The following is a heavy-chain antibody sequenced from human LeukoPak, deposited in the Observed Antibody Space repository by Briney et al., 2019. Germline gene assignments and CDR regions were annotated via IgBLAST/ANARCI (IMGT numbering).Heavy chain of an antibody. CDR2: IIPINGKA. CDR1: GDTFSSHA. Sequence: SVKVSCKASGDTFSSHAISWVRQAPGQGLEWMGRIIPINGKANYAQKLQGRVTITADTSTSTAYMELSSLRSEDTAVYYCARDGDYYGWGSYYSEDWFDPWGQGTLVTVSS. V-gene: IGHV1-69*04. D-gene: IGHD3-10*01. J-gene: IGHJ5*02. CDR3: ARDGDYYGWGSYYSEDWFDP.